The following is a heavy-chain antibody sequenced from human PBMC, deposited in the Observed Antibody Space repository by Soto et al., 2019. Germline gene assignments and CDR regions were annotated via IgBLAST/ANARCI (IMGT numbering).Heavy chain of an antibody. V-gene: IGHV4-31*03. CDR3: ARPAQTNLDAFDI. CDR2: IYFNGVT. D-gene: IGHD1-7*01. CDR1: GGSITNDGYY. Sequence: QVQLQESGPGLVKPSQTLSLTCTVSGGSITNDGYYWTWIRQHPGQGLEWIGYIYFNGVTYYNPSLTSRVTISVDRSKNQFYVNLTSVTAADTAVYYCARPAQTNLDAFDIWGQGTMVTVSS. J-gene: IGHJ3*02.